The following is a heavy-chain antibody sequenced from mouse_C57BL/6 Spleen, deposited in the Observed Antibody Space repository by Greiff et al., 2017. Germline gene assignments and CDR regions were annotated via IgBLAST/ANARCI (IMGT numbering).Heavy chain of an antibody. Sequence: DVKLVESGGGLVKPGGSLKLSCAASGFTFSDYGMHWVRQAPEKGLEWVAYISSGSSTIYYADTVKGRFTISRVNAKNTLFLQMTSLRSEDTAMYYCARPLYGRPMDYWGQGTSVTVSS. CDR1: GFTFSDYG. CDR3: ARPLYGRPMDY. CDR2: ISSGSSTI. J-gene: IGHJ4*01. V-gene: IGHV5-17*01. D-gene: IGHD1-1*01.